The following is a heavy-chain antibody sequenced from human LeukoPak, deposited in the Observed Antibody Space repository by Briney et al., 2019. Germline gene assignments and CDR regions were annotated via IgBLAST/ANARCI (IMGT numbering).Heavy chain of an antibody. J-gene: IGHJ4*02. CDR1: GYTFTRYG. D-gene: IGHD3-22*01. CDR3: ARGSPPRRNYDSRGYYSYYFDY. V-gene: IGHV1-18*01. CDR2: ISPYNDNT. Sequence: ASVKVSCKASGYTFTRYGISWVRQAPGQGLEWMGWISPYNDNTHYAQKLQGRVTMTTDTSTSTVYMELRSLRSDDTAVYYCARGSPPRRNYDSRGYYSYYFDYWGQGTLVTVSS.